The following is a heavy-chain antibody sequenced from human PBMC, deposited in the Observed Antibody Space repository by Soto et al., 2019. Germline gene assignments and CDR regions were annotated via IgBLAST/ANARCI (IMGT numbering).Heavy chain of an antibody. J-gene: IGHJ5*02. V-gene: IGHV3-30-3*01. CDR1: GFTFSSYA. Sequence: PGGSLRLSCAASGFTFSSYAMHWVRQAPGKGLEWVAVISYDGSNKYYADSVKGRFTISRDNSKNTLYLQMNSLRAEDTAVYYCARAAAAGTSRSWFDPWGQGTLVTVSS. CDR2: ISYDGSNK. D-gene: IGHD6-13*01. CDR3: ARAAAAGTSRSWFDP.